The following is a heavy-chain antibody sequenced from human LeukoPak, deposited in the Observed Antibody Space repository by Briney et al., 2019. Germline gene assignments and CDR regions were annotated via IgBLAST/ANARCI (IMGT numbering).Heavy chain of an antibody. CDR3: ARPYDTTGLFYAFEA. CDR1: RFTFNTYA. D-gene: IGHD2-8*02. CDR2: ISSDGSNK. V-gene: IGHV3-30-3*01. Sequence: PGRSLRLSCAASRFTFNTYAMHWVRQAQGKGLEWVAVISSDGSNKYYADSVKGRFTISRDNSKNTLYLQMNSLRAEDTAVFYCARPYDTTGLFYAFEAWGQGTVVTVSS. J-gene: IGHJ3*01.